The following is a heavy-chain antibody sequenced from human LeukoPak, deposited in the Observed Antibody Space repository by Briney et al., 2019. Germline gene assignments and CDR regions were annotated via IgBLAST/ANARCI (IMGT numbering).Heavy chain of an antibody. J-gene: IGHJ4*02. CDR2: ISYDGSNK. V-gene: IGHV3-30*18. Sequence: GGSLRLACAASAFTFSSYGMHWVRQAPGKGLEWVAVISYDGSNKYYADSVKGRFTISRDNSKNTLYLQMNSLRGEDTAVYYCAKGLQLWAPIDYWGQGTLVTVSS. CDR3: AKGLQLWAPIDY. D-gene: IGHD5-18*01. CDR1: AFTFSSYG.